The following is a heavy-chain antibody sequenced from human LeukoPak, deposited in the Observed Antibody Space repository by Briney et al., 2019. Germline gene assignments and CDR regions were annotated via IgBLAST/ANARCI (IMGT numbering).Heavy chain of an antibody. V-gene: IGHV4-59*08. Sequence: SETLSLTCTVSGGSISSYYWSWIRRPPGKGLEWIGYIYYSGSTNYNPSLKSRVTISVDTSKNQFSLKLSSVTAADTAVYYCARLAVSSGYYSPEYYFDYWGQGTLVTVSS. CDR3: ARLAVSSGYYSPEYYFDY. J-gene: IGHJ4*02. CDR2: IYYSGST. CDR1: GGSISSYY. D-gene: IGHD3-22*01.